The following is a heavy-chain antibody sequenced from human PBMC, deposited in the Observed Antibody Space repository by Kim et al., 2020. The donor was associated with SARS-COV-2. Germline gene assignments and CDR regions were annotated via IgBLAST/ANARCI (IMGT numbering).Heavy chain of an antibody. Sequence: GGSLRLSCAASGFTFSSYSMNWVRQAPGKGLEWVSSISSSSSYIYYADSVKGRFTISRDNAKNSLYLQMNSLRAEDTAVYYCARVGLRYFDWLLLDNWGQGTLVTVSS. CDR3: ARVGLRYFDWLLLDN. J-gene: IGHJ4*02. CDR1: GFTFSSYS. V-gene: IGHV3-21*01. CDR2: ISSSSSYI. D-gene: IGHD3-9*01.